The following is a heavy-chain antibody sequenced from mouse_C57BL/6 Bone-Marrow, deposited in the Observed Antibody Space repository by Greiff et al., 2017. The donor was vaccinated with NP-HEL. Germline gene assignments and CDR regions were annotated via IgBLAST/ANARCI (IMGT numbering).Heavy chain of an antibody. CDR3: SINPMDY. CDR2: IFPGSGSP. J-gene: IGHJ4*01. Sequence: VQLQESGAELMKPGASVKLSCKATGYTFTGYWIEWVKQRPGHGLEWIGEIFPGSGSPTYNAQFKGKATFTADTSSNTAYMQLSSLTTEDSAIYYCSINPMDYWGQGTSVTVSS. V-gene: IGHV1-9*01. CDR1: GYTFTGYW.